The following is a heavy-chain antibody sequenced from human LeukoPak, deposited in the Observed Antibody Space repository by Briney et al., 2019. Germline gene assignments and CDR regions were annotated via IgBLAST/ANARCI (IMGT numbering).Heavy chain of an antibody. J-gene: IGHJ4*02. D-gene: IGHD3-9*01. Sequence: GGSLRLSCEASGFTFSRYIMTWVRQAPGKGLEWVSTIKGSSEATFYADSVKDRFTISRDDSKNTLYLQMNSLRADDTALYFCARDHDSAGYPTSDYWGRGTLATVSS. CDR3: ARDHDSAGYPTSDY. CDR2: IKGSSEAT. V-gene: IGHV3-23*01. CDR1: GFTFSRYI.